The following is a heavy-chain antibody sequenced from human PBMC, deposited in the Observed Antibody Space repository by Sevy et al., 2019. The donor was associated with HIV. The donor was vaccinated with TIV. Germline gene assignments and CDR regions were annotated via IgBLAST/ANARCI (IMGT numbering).Heavy chain of an antibody. Sequence: GGSLRLSCAASGFTFSSYWMHWVRQAPGKGLLWVSRINSDGSRTRYADSVKGRFTISRDNAKNTLYLQMNSLRAEDTAVYFCVRDGSGWAFDSWDQGSLVTVSS. CDR2: INSDGSRT. CDR1: GFTFSSYW. CDR3: VRDGSGWAFDS. D-gene: IGHD6-19*01. V-gene: IGHV3-74*01. J-gene: IGHJ4*02.